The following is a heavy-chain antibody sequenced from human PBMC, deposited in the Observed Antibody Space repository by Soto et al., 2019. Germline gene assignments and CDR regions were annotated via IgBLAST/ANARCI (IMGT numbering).Heavy chain of an antibody. V-gene: IGHV1-69*01. Sequence: QVQLVQSGAEVKKPGSSVKVSCKASGGTFSSYAISWVRQAPGQGLEWMGGIIPIFGTANYAQKFQGRVTITADESTSTAYMGLSSLRSEDTAVYYCARGEGYSSSWYRVWFDPWGQGTLVTVSS. J-gene: IGHJ5*02. CDR3: ARGEGYSSSWYRVWFDP. CDR2: IIPIFGTA. D-gene: IGHD6-13*01. CDR1: GGTFSSYA.